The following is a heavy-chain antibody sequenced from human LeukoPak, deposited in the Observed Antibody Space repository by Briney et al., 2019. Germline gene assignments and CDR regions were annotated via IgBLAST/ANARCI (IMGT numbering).Heavy chain of an antibody. CDR2: INPNSGGT. Sequence: ASVKVSCKASGYTFTNYAMNWVRQAPGQGLEWMGWINPNSGGTNYAQKFQGRVTMTRDTSISTAYMELSRLRSDDTAVYYCARALSGSYLYYFDYWGQGTLVTVSS. J-gene: IGHJ4*02. D-gene: IGHD1-26*01. CDR1: GYTFTNYA. V-gene: IGHV1-2*02. CDR3: ARALSGSYLYYFDY.